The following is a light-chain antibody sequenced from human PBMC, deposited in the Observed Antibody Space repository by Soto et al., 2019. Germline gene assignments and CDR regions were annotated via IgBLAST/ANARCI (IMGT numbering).Light chain of an antibody. Sequence: DIQMTQSPSSLSASVGDRVTLTCQASQDISTFLNRYHQEPGKAPKLLISDASALETGVPSRFRGSGAGTDFTFTISSLQPRDVGIYYCQQYEDVPTFGQGTKVGIK. CDR2: DAS. CDR3: QQYEDVPT. V-gene: IGKV1-33*01. J-gene: IGKJ2*01. CDR1: QDISTF.